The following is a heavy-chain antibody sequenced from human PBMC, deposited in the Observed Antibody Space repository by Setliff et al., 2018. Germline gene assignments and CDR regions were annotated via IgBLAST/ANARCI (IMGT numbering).Heavy chain of an antibody. J-gene: IGHJ4*02. CDR3: ARDGGEY. CDR1: GFTFSNAW. CDR2: IKQDGSEK. V-gene: IGHV3-7*01. D-gene: IGHD3-16*01. Sequence: PGGSLRLSCAASGFTFSNAWMSWVRQAPGKGLEWVANIKQDGSEKYYVDPVKGRFTISRDNAKNSLYLQMNSLRAEDTAVYYCARDGGEYWGQGTLVTVSS.